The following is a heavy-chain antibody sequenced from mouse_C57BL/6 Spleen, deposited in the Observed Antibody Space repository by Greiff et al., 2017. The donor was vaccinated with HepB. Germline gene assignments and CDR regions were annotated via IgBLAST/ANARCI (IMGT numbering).Heavy chain of an antibody. J-gene: IGHJ4*01. CDR1: GYTFTSYW. CDR3: TRDDGYSFYAMDY. Sequence: EVQLQQSGTVLARPGASVKMSCKTSGYTFTSYWMHWVKQRPGQGLEWIGAIYPGNSDTSYNQKFKGKAKLTAVTSASTAYLELSSLTNEDSAVYYCTRDDGYSFYAMDYWGQGTSVTGSS. D-gene: IGHD2-3*01. V-gene: IGHV1-5*01. CDR2: IYPGNSDT.